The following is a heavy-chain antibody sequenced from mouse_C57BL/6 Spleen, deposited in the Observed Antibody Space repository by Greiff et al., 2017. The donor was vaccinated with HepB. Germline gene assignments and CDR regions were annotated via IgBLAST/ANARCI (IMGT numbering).Heavy chain of an antibody. J-gene: IGHJ4*01. D-gene: IGHD2-2*01. CDR2: ISNGGGTT. Sequence: EVQLVESGGGLVQPGGSLKLSCAVSGFSFSDYYMYWVRQTPEKRLEWVAYISNGGGTTYYPDTLKGRFTISRDNAKNTLYLQMSRLKTEDTAMYYCARDYYGYDGAMDYWGQGTSVTVSS. CDR1: GFSFSDYY. CDR3: ARDYYGYDGAMDY. V-gene: IGHV5-12*01.